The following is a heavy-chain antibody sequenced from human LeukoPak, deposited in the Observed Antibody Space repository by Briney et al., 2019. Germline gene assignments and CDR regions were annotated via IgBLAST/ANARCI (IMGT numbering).Heavy chain of an antibody. CDR3: ARDSMMITFGGVIVNTHYFDY. V-gene: IGHV1-69*06. J-gene: IGHJ4*02. D-gene: IGHD3-16*02. Sequence: GSSVKVSCKASGGTFSSYAISWVRQAPGQGLEWMGGITPIFGTANYAQKFQGRVTITADKSTSTAYTELSSLRSEDTAVYYCARDSMMITFGGVIVNTHYFDYWGQGTLVTVSS. CDR2: ITPIFGTA. CDR1: GGTFSSYA.